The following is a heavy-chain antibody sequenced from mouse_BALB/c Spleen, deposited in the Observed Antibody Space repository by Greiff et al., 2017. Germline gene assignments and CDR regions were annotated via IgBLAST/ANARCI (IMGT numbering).Heavy chain of an antibody. CDR3: AREVPFDY. J-gene: IGHJ2*01. V-gene: IGHV1-7*01. CDR2: INPSTGYT. Sequence: VKLMESGAELAKPGASVKMSCKASGYTFTSYWMHWVKQRPGQGLEWIGYINPSTGYTEYNQKFKDKATLTADKSSSTAYMQLSSLTSEDSAVYYCAREVPFDYWGQGTTLTVSS. CDR1: GYTFTSYW.